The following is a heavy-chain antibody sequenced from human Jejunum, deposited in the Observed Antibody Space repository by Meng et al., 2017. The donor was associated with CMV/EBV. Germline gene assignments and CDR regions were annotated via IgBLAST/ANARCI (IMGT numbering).Heavy chain of an antibody. D-gene: IGHD4-11*01. CDR3: ARVQKGYCDY. CDR1: GFIFRGYW. CDR2: INVDAGTI. Sequence: EVELGECGGWLVQHGGSLRRSCGASGFIFRGYWMHGVRQPPGKGLEWVSQINVDAGTITYADSVKGRFTISRDNAKNTLYLQMNSLRVEDTAVYFCARVQKGYCDYSGQGTLVTVSS. V-gene: IGHV3-74*01. J-gene: IGHJ4*02.